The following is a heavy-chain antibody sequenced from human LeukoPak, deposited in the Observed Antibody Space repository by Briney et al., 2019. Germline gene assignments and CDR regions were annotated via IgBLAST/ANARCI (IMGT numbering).Heavy chain of an antibody. Sequence: ASVKVSCKASGYTFTSYGISWVRQAPGQGLEWMGWISAYNGNTNYAQKLQGRVTMTTDTSTSTAYMELSSLRSEDTAVYYCARVEGGYYDSSGWYFDLWGRGTLVTVSS. CDR2: ISAYNGNT. V-gene: IGHV1-18*01. CDR1: GYTFTSYG. J-gene: IGHJ2*01. D-gene: IGHD3-22*01. CDR3: ARVEGGYYDSSGWYFDL.